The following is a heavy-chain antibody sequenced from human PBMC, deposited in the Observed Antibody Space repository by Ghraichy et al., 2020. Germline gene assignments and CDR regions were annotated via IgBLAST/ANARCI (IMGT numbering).Heavy chain of an antibody. J-gene: IGHJ4*02. V-gene: IGHV3-7*01. CDR3: AREKGAGKWLATPNDY. Sequence: GGSLRLSCAASGFTFSSYWMSWVRQAPGKGLEWVANIKQDGSEKYYVDSVKGRFTISRDNAKNSLYLQMNSLRAEDTAVYYCAREKGAGKWLATPNDYWGQGTLVTVSS. CDR2: IKQDGSEK. D-gene: IGHD6-19*01. CDR1: GFTFSSYW.